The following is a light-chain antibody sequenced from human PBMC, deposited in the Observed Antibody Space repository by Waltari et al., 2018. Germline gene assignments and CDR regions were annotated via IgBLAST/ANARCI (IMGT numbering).Light chain of an antibody. Sequence: QLVLTQSPSASASLGASVKLTCTLSSGHSSYAIAWHQQQPEKGPRYLMKLYSDGSHSKGDGIPDRFSGSSSGAERYLTISSLQSEDEADYYCQTWGTGIWVVFGGGTKLTVL. V-gene: IGLV4-69*01. CDR3: QTWGTGIWVV. CDR2: LYSDGSH. CDR1: SGHSSYA. J-gene: IGLJ2*01.